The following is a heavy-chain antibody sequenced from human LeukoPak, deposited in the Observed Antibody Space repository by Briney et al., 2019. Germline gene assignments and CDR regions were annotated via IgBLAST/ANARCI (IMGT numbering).Heavy chain of an antibody. Sequence: GGSLRLSCAASGFTFSSYAMSWVRQTPGKGLEWVSAISARGDSTYHADSVKGRLTISRDNSKNTLYVQMNNLRAEVTAVYYCAKAPIAGAPRGYYFDYWGQGALVTVSS. CDR1: GFTFSSYA. V-gene: IGHV3-23*01. J-gene: IGHJ4*02. D-gene: IGHD1-26*01. CDR3: AKAPIAGAPRGYYFDY. CDR2: ISARGDST.